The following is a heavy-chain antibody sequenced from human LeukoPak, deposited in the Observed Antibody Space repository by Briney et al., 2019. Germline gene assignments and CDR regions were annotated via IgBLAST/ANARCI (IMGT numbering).Heavy chain of an antibody. V-gene: IGHV3-21*04. Sequence: SGGSLRLSCAASGFTFSSYSMNWVRQAPGKGLEWVSSISSSSSYIYYADSVKGRFTISRDNAKNSLYLQMNSLRAEDTAVYYCAKDPYYYGSGSYSGYWGQGTLVTVSS. CDR2: ISSSSSYI. J-gene: IGHJ4*02. CDR3: AKDPYYYGSGSYSGY. D-gene: IGHD3-10*01. CDR1: GFTFSSYS.